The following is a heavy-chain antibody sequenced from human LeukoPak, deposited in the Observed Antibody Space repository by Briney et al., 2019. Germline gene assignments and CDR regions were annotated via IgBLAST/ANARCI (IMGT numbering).Heavy chain of an antibody. V-gene: IGHV7-4-1*02. CDR3: ARWAVGSGSYYYYYYMDV. CDR2: INTNTGNP. Sequence: GASVKVSCKASGYTFTSYAMNWVRQAPGQGLEWMGWINTNTGNPTYAQGFTGRFVFSLDTSVSTAYLQISSLKAEDTAVYYCARWAVGSGSYYYYYYMDVWGKGTTVTVSS. CDR1: GYTFTSYA. J-gene: IGHJ6*03. D-gene: IGHD1-26*01.